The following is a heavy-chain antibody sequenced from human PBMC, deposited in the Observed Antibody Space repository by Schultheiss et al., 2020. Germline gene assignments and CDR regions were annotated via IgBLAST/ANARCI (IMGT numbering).Heavy chain of an antibody. D-gene: IGHD6-13*01. Sequence: ASVKVSCKASGYTFTSYYMHWVRQAPGQGLEWMGWINPNSGGTNYAQKFQGWVTMTRDTSISTAYMELSRLRSDDTAVYYCARRFSSSWEVYYYYYYGMDVWGQGTTVTVSS. CDR2: INPNSGGT. CDR1: GYTFTSYY. J-gene: IGHJ6*02. CDR3: ARRFSSSWEVYYYYYYGMDV. V-gene: IGHV1-2*04.